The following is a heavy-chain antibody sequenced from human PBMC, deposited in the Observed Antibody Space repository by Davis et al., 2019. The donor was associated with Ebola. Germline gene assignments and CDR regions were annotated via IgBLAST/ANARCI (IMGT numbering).Heavy chain of an antibody. V-gene: IGHV3-53*01. CDR3: ARDVGYYDSSGFALGFDY. Sequence: PGGSLRLSCAASGFTVSSNYMSWVRQAPGKGLEWVSVIYSGGSTYYADSVKGRFTISRDNSKNTLYLQMNSLRDEDTAVYYCARDVGYYDSSGFALGFDYWGQGTLVTVSS. J-gene: IGHJ4*02. D-gene: IGHD3-22*01. CDR2: IYSGGST. CDR1: GFTVSSNY.